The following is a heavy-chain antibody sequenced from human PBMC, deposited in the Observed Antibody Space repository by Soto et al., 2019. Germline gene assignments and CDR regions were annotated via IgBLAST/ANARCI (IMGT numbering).Heavy chain of an antibody. J-gene: IGHJ6*02. V-gene: IGHV4-59*01. CDR2: LYNSGST. CDR3: ARDLWGYCGTDCYPLDV. Sequence: QVRLQESGPGLVKPSETLSLTCTVSGGSIRSYYWSWIRQAPGKGLEWIGYLYNSGSTVYNPSLKSRVQISVDTSKNQFSLKLNSVTAADTAVYYCARDLWGYCGTDCYPLDVWGQGTTVTVSS. CDR1: GGSIRSYY. D-gene: IGHD2-21*02.